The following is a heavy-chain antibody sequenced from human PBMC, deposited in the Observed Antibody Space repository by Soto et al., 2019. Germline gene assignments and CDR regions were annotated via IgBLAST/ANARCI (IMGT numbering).Heavy chain of an antibody. D-gene: IGHD2-21*02. Sequence: ASVKVSCKAPGNRFTRQTFHWVRQAPGQSLEWMGWIIVENGDTKYSQSFQGRLTITRDTSASIVYMDLGSLKVEDTAVYYCARGGGIVVVTAPYDHWGQGTLVTVSS. V-gene: IGHV1-3*01. CDR2: IIVENGDT. CDR3: ARGGGIVVVTAPYDH. CDR1: GNRFTRQT. J-gene: IGHJ4*02.